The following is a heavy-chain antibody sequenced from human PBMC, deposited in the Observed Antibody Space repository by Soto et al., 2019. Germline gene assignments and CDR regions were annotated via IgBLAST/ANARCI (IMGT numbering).Heavy chain of an antibody. CDR3: ARVRIVVVVAGDYYMDV. CDR2: IYYSGST. V-gene: IGHV4-31*03. Sequence: QVQLQESGPGLVKPSQTLSLTCTVSGGSISSGGYYWSWIRQHPGKGLEWIGYIYYSGSTYYNPSVKSRVTISVDTSKNQFSLKLSSVTAADTAVYYCARVRIVVVVAGDYYMDVWGKGTTVTVSS. CDR1: GGSISSGGYY. D-gene: IGHD2-15*01. J-gene: IGHJ6*03.